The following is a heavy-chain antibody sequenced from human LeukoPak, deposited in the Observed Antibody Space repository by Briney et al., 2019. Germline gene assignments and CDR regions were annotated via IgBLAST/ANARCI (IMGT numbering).Heavy chain of an antibody. J-gene: IGHJ4*02. CDR3: ARRIYYYGSGSYPRKGGYFDY. CDR2: INHSGST. D-gene: IGHD3-10*01. CDR1: GVSFSGYY. Sequence: SETLSLTCAVYGVSFSGYYWSWIRQPPGKGLEWIGEINHSGSTNYNPSLKSRVTISVDTSKNQFSLKLSSVTAADTAVYYCARRIYYYGSGSYPRKGGYFDYWGQGTLVTVSS. V-gene: IGHV4-34*01.